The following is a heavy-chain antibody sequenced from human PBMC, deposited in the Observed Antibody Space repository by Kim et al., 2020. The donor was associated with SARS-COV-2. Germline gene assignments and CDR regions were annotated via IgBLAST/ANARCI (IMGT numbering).Heavy chain of an antibody. CDR2: ISGSGGST. D-gene: IGHD3-22*01. J-gene: IGHJ3*02. CDR1: GFTFSSYA. Sequence: GGSLRLSCAASGFTFSSYAMSWVRQAPGKGLEWVSAISGSGGSTYYADSVKGRFTISRDNSKNTLYLQMNSLRAEDTAVYYCAKVDSSGYYRMKGFGGFDIWGQGTMVTVSS. V-gene: IGHV3-23*01. CDR3: AKVDSSGYYRMKGFGGFDI.